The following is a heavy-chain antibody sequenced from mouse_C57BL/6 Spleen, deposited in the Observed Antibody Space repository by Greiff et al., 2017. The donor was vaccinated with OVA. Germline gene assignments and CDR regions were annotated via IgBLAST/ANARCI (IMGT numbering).Heavy chain of an antibody. J-gene: IGHJ2*01. CDR2: IYPGDGDT. CDR3: ETSTTVVDFDY. Sequence: VQLQQSGPELVKPGASVKISCKASGYAFSSSWMNWVKQRPGKGLEWIGRIYPGDGDTNYNGKFKGQATLTADKSSSTAYLQLSSLTSEDSAVYFCETSTTVVDFDYWGQGTTLTVSS. D-gene: IGHD1-1*01. V-gene: IGHV1-82*01. CDR1: GYAFSSSW.